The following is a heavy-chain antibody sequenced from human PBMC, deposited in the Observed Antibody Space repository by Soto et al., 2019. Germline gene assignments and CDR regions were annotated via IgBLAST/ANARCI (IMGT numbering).Heavy chain of an antibody. CDR2: IYHSGST. CDR3: AVIRRRYVWGSDDPEEGY. D-gene: IGHD3-16*01. Sequence: QVQLQESGPGLVKPSGTLSLTCAVSGGSISSSNWWSWVRQPPGKGLEWIGEIYHSGSTNYNPCLKSRVTISVDKSKYQFSLVLSSVTAANTAVYYCAVIRRRYVWGSDDPEEGYWGQGTLVTVSS. CDR1: GGSISSSNW. J-gene: IGHJ4*02. V-gene: IGHV4-4*02.